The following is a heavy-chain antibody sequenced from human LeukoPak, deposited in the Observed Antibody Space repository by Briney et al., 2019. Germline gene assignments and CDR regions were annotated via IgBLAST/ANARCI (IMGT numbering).Heavy chain of an antibody. D-gene: IGHD4-17*01. J-gene: IGHJ4*02. CDR2: IKSGGTTI. V-gene: IGHV3-11*04. Sequence: GGSLTLSCEASGFSFSGYYMTWIRQPPGKGLEWIAYIKSGGTTIYYADSVRGRFTISRDDAKNLLYLDMNSLRAEDTAVYYCARGHTAVTRHFDFWGQGTLVTVSS. CDR1: GFSFSGYY. CDR3: ARGHTAVTRHFDF.